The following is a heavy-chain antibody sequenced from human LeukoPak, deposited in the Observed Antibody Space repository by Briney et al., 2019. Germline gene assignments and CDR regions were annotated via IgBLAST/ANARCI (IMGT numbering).Heavy chain of an antibody. J-gene: IGHJ3*02. V-gene: IGHV1-69*08. CDR2: IIPSLSTT. CDR3: ARRYCNNGVWYHDRGAFDI. D-gene: IGHD2-8*01. CDR1: GGTFSSDI. Sequence: SVKVPCKTSGGTFSSDIISWVRQAPGQGLEWMGEIIPSLSTTNYAQKFQGRVTITADKSTSTAYMELSSLRSEDTAVYYCARRYCNNGVWYHDRGAFDIWGQGTMVTVSS.